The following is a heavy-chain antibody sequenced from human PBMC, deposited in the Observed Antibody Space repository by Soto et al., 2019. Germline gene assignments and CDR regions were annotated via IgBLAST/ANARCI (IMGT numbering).Heavy chain of an antibody. CDR3: ARDDYYYGSGSYYYYYGMDV. CDR1: GGTFSSYT. J-gene: IGHJ6*02. Sequence: SVKVSCKASGGTFSSYTISWVRQALGQGLEWMGRIIPILGIANYAQKFKGRVTITADKSTSTAYMELSSLRSEDTAVYYFARDDYYYGSGSYYYYYGMDVWGQGTTVTVSS. CDR2: IIPILGIA. V-gene: IGHV1-69*04. D-gene: IGHD3-10*01.